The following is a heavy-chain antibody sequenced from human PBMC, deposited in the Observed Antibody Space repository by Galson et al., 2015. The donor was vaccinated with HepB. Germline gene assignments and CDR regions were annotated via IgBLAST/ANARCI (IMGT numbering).Heavy chain of an antibody. CDR3: ARTPSRGGFDS. D-gene: IGHD4-23*01. Sequence: ETLSLTCIVSGDSINNYYWSWLRQSPGKGLEWIGYIYYSGSTKYSPSFTSRVTISVDTSKNQFPLRLNSVTPADTAIYYCARTPSRGGFDSWGQGTQVTVSS. CDR1: GDSINNYY. CDR2: IYYSGST. V-gene: IGHV4-59*01. J-gene: IGHJ4*02.